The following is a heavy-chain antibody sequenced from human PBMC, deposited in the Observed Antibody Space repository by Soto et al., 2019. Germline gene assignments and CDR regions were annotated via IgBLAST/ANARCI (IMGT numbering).Heavy chain of an antibody. Sequence: SETLSLTCPVSGGSISSGCYYWSWIRQHPGKGLEWIGYIYYSGSTYYNPSLKSRVTISVDTSKNQFSLKLSSVAAADTAVYYCARVRGGGPFDDWGQGTLVTVSS. J-gene: IGHJ4*02. CDR3: ARVRGGGPFDD. V-gene: IGHV4-31*03. CDR2: IYYSGST. CDR1: GGSISSGCYY. D-gene: IGHD1-26*01.